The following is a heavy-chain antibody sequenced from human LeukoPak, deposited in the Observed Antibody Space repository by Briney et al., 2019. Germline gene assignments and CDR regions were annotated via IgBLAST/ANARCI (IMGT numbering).Heavy chain of an antibody. CDR2: ISGSGGST. CDR1: GFTFSSYA. D-gene: IGHD5-24*01. J-gene: IGHJ4*02. CDR3: ARDIVWLQLEY. V-gene: IGHV3-23*01. Sequence: GGSLRLSCAASGFTFSSYAMSWVRQAPGKGLEWVSAISGSGGSTYYADSVKGRFTISRDNARNSLYLQMSSLRVEDTAVYYCARDIVWLQLEYWGQGTLVTVSS.